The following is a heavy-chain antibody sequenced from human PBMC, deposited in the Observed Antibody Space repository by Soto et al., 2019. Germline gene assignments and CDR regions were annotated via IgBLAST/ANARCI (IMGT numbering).Heavy chain of an antibody. Sequence: ASVKVSCKASGYTFANYGMHWVRQAPGQRLEWMGWINAGNGNTKYSQKFQGRVTMTTDTSTSTAYMELRSLRSDDTAVYYCASAYDSSGYYDYWGQGTLVTVSS. V-gene: IGHV1-3*01. D-gene: IGHD3-22*01. CDR2: INAGNGNT. CDR1: GYTFANYG. CDR3: ASAYDSSGYYDY. J-gene: IGHJ4*02.